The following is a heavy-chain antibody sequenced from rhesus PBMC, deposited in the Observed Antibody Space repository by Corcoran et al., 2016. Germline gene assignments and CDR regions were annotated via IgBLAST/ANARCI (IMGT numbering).Heavy chain of an antibody. D-gene: IGHD2-21*01. CDR1: GGSISDSYR. CDR3: ARDPVVVAGAGYNSLDV. J-gene: IGHJ5-2*02. V-gene: IGHV4S10*01. Sequence: QVQLQESGPGVVKPSETLSLTCAVSGGSISDSYRWSWIRQPPGKGLEWIGYIYGNRTGPNSTPSLKSRVTISKDTSKNQFSLKLSSVTAADTAVYYCARDPVVVAGAGYNSLDVWGRGVLVTVSS. CDR2: IYGNRTGP.